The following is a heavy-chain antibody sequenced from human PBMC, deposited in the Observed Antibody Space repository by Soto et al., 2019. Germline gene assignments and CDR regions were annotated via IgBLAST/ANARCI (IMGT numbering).Heavy chain of an antibody. CDR1: GGSISSSSYY. J-gene: IGHJ4*02. Sequence: QLQLQESGPGLVKPSETLSLTCTVSGGSISSSSYYWGWIRQPPGKGLEWIGSIYYSGSTYYNPSLKSRVTISVDTSKNQFSLKLSSVTAADTAVYYCARRGELPEGFDYWGQGTLVTVSS. V-gene: IGHV4-39*01. CDR3: ARRGELPEGFDY. CDR2: IYYSGST. D-gene: IGHD1-26*01.